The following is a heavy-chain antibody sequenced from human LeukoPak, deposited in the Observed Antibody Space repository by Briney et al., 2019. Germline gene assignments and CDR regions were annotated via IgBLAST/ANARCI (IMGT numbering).Heavy chain of an antibody. D-gene: IGHD2/OR15-2a*01. CDR1: GFTFSSYS. V-gene: IGHV3-21*06. CDR3: VSQYSTPQHH. Sequence: GGSLRLSCAASGFTFSSYSMNWVRQAPGKGLEWVSSISSSSSYIYYADSVKGRFTISRDNAKNSLFLQMNSLRVEDTAIYYCVSQYSTPQHHWGQGTLVSVSS. CDR2: ISSSSSYI. J-gene: IGHJ1*01.